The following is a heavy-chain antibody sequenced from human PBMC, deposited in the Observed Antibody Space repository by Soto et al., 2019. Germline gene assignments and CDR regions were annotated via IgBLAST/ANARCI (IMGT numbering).Heavy chain of an antibody. CDR1: GFTFSSYA. CDR3: AKGSVGAVAGTHIDY. D-gene: IGHD6-19*01. V-gene: IGHV3-23*01. Sequence: GGSLRLSCAASGFTFSSYAMSWVRQAPGKGLEWVSAISGSGGSTYYADSVKGRFTISRDNSKNTPYLQMNSLRAEDTAVYYCAKGSVGAVAGTHIDYWGQGTLVTVSS. J-gene: IGHJ4*02. CDR2: ISGSGGST.